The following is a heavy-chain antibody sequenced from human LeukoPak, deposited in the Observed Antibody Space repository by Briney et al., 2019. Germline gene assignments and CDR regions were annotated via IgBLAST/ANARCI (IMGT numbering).Heavy chain of an antibody. CDR2: IYYSGIT. CDR3: ARDSGYGEPFDY. Sequence: SETLSLTCTVSGGSITSDGYYWSWIRQHPGQGLEWIGYIYYSGITYYNPSLKSRVIISVDTSKNQFSLKLSSVTAADTAVYYCARDSGYGEPFDYWGQGTLVTVSS. CDR1: GGSITSDGYY. D-gene: IGHD4-17*01. J-gene: IGHJ4*02. V-gene: IGHV4-31*03.